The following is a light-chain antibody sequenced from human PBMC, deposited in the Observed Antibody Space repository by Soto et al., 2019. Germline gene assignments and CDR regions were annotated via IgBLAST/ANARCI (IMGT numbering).Light chain of an antibody. CDR1: SSDVGGYNF. J-gene: IGLJ1*01. V-gene: IGLV2-8*01. Sequence: QSALTQPPSASGSPGQSVTISCTGSSSDVGGYNFVSWYQQHPGKAPKLMIYEVSKRPSGVPDRFSGSKSGNTASLTVSRLQADDEADYYCSSYAASNTFVFGIGTKVTVL. CDR2: EVS. CDR3: SSYAASNTFV.